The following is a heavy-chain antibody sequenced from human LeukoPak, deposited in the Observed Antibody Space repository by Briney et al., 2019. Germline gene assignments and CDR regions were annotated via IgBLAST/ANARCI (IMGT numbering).Heavy chain of an antibody. CDR3: ARDDEWLAHFDY. J-gene: IGHJ4*02. Sequence: GGSLRLSCAASGFTFSSYAMHWVRQAPGKGLEWVAVILYDGSNKYYADSVKGRFTISRDNSKNTLYLQMNSLRAEDTAVYYCARDDEWLAHFDYWGQGTLVTVSS. CDR2: ILYDGSNK. V-gene: IGHV3-30*04. D-gene: IGHD6-19*01. CDR1: GFTFSSYA.